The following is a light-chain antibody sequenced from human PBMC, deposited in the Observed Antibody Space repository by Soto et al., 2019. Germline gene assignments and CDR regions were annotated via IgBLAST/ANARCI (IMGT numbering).Light chain of an antibody. CDR3: QSYDSSLSGYV. CDR2: GNS. Sequence: QSVLTQPPSVSGAPGQRVTISRTGSSSNIGAGYDVHWYQQLPGTAPKLLIYGNSNRPSGVPDRFSGSKSDTSASLAITGLQAEDEADYYCQSYDSSLSGYVFGTGTKLTVL. J-gene: IGLJ1*01. CDR1: SSNIGAGYD. V-gene: IGLV1-40*01.